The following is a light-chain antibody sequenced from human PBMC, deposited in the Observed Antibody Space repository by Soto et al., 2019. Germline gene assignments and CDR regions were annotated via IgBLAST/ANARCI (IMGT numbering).Light chain of an antibody. CDR2: EAS. V-gene: IGKV1-39*01. CDR3: QQSYTTPFT. J-gene: IGKJ3*01. CDR1: QSIRSY. Sequence: DIQMTQSPSSLSASVGDRVTITCRASQSIRSYLNWYQQKPEKAPELLIYEASSLQSGVPSRFSGSGSGTDFTLTISSLQPEDFAIYYCQQSYTTPFTFGPGTKVDIK.